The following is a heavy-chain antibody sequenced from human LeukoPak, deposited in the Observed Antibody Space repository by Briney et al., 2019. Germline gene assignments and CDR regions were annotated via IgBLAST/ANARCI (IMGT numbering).Heavy chain of an antibody. J-gene: IGHJ4*02. Sequence: GGSLRLSCAASGFTFSNHGMNWVRQAPGKGLEWVSSISSSGSYIYYADSVKGRFTISRDNAKNSLYLQMNSLRAEDTAVYYCARDRVSMIRGVTVFDYWGQGTLSPSPQ. CDR3: ARDRVSMIRGVTVFDY. CDR1: GFTFSNHG. CDR2: ISSSGSYI. V-gene: IGHV3-21*01. D-gene: IGHD3-10*01.